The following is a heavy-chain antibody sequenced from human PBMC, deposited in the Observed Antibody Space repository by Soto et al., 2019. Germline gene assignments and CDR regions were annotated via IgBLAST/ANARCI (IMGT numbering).Heavy chain of an antibody. CDR3: ARDRGGYNTDH. D-gene: IGHD1-26*01. Sequence: GGSLRLSCAGSGFPFRNYGMHWFRQAPGKGLEWVAVVSYDGGEKWYAESVKGRFTLSRDNSKNTVYLQMSSLRGEDSGVYYCARDRGGYNTDHWGQGTQVTVSS. CDR2: VSYDGGEK. J-gene: IGHJ4*02. V-gene: IGHV3-30*03. CDR1: GFPFRNYG.